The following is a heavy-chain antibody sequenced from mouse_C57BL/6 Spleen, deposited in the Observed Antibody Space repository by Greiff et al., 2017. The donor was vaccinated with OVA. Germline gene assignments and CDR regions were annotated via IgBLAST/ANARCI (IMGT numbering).Heavy chain of an antibody. CDR1: GYTFTDYE. Sequence: QVQLQQSGAELVRPGASVTLSCKASGYTFTDYEMHWVKQTPVHGLEWIGAIDPETGGTAYNQKFKGKAILTADKSSSTAYMELRSLTSEDSAVDYCTRGGGHYGGYWGQGTTLTVSS. CDR3: TRGGGHYGGY. CDR2: IDPETGGT. V-gene: IGHV1-15*01. D-gene: IGHD1-1*01. J-gene: IGHJ2*01.